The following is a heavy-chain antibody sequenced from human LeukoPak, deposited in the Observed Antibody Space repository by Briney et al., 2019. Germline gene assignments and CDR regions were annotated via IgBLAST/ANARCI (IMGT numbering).Heavy chain of an antibody. J-gene: IGHJ6*04. V-gene: IGHV3-48*03. D-gene: IGHD3-10*02. CDR3: AELGITMIGGV. Sequence: GSLRLSCAASGFTFSSYEMTWVRQAPGKGLEWVSYISSSGSTIYYADSVKGRFIISKDNAKNLLYLEMNSLRAEDTAVYYCAELGITMIGGVWGKGTTVTISS. CDR2: ISSSGSTI. CDR1: GFTFSSYE.